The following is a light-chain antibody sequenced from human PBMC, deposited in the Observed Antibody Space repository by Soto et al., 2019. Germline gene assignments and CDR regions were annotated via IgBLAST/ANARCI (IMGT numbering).Light chain of an antibody. J-gene: IGKJ4*01. CDR2: KAS. Sequence: DIQMTQSPSTLSAAVGDRVTITCRASQNINRWLAWYQQKPGKAPKLLIYKASTLKRGVPSRFRGSGSETECTLTISSLQPDDFATYYCHQYHSSSTFGGGTTVDIK. CDR1: QNINRW. V-gene: IGKV1-5*03. CDR3: HQYHSSST.